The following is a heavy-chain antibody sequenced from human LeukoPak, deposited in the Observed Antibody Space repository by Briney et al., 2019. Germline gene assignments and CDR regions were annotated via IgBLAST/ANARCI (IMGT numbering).Heavy chain of an antibody. J-gene: IGHJ4*02. V-gene: IGHV7-4-1*02. CDR2: INTNTGNP. D-gene: IGHD3-16*02. Sequence: ASVKVFCKASGYIFTSYAMNWVRQAPGQGLEWMGWINTNTGNPTYAQGFTGRFVFSLDTSVSTAYLQISSLKAEDTAVYYCARDRYDYVWGSYRPLDYWGQGTLVTVSS. CDR3: ARDRYDYVWGSYRPLDY. CDR1: GYIFTSYA.